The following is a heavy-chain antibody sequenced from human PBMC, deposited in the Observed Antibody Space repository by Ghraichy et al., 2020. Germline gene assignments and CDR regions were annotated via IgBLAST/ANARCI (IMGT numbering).Heavy chain of an antibody. J-gene: IGHJ4*02. Sequence: SETLSLTCSVSGGSIISSSSYWGWTRQPPGKGLQWIGSIYYSGSTYYNPSLKSRVTISVDTSKNQFSLQLSSVTAADTAVYYCARLGRGYSLDYWGQGTLVTVSS. V-gene: IGHV4-39*01. D-gene: IGHD5-18*01. CDR1: GGSIISSSSY. CDR3: ARLGRGYSLDY. CDR2: IYYSGST.